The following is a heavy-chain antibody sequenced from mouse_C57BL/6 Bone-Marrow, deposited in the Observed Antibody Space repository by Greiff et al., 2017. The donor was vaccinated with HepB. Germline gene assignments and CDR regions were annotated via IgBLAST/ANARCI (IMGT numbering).Heavy chain of an antibody. J-gene: IGHJ1*03. Sequence: QVQLQQSGPELVKPGASVKISCKASGYAFSSSWMNWVKQRPGKGLEWIGRIYPGDGDTSYNGKFKGKATLTADKSSSTAYMQLSSLTSEDSAVYFSALGRRYFDVWGTGTTVTVSS. V-gene: IGHV1-82*01. CDR2: IYPGDGDT. CDR3: ALGRRYFDV. CDR1: GYAFSSSW. D-gene: IGHD4-1*01.